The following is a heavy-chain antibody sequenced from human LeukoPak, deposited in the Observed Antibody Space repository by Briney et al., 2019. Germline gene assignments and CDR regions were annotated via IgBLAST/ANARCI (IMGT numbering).Heavy chain of an antibody. D-gene: IGHD1-1*01. CDR1: GFTFSFYA. CDR3: AKGQELDDGVFDS. V-gene: IGHV3-23*01. CDR2: ISGGGDST. J-gene: IGHJ4*02. Sequence: GGSLRLSCTASGFTFSFYAMSWVRHAPGKGLEVVSAISGGGDSTYYADSVKGRFTISRDNSKDTLYLQMNSMRGEDSAIYYCAKGQELDDGVFDSWGQGTLVTVSS.